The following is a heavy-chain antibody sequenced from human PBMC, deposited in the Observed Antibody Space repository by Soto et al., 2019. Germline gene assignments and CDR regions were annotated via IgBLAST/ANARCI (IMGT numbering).Heavy chain of an antibody. V-gene: IGHV4-30-4*01. CDR3: ARGGYDTSGQTFIGWGPDC. D-gene: IGHD3-22*01. CDR2: RYYSGNT. J-gene: IGHJ4*02. Sequence: HVQLQESGPGPVTPSQTLSLSCTVSGVSITSGSYYWTWVRQSPGKGLEWIGYRYYSGNTYYNPSLNGRDTISMDTSNNLFSLNLTSVTAADTAVYYCARGGYDTSGQTFIGWGPDCWGQGTLVTVSS. CDR1: GVSITSGSYY.